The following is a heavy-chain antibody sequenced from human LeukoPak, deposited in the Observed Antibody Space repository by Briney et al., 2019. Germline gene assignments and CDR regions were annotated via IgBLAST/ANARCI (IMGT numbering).Heavy chain of an antibody. CDR3: ARVRVGATPTIDY. CDR1: GFTVSTNY. J-gene: IGHJ4*02. CDR2: IYSGGST. Sequence: GGSLRLSCATSGFTVSTNYVGWVRQAPGKGLEWVSVIYSGGSTYFADSVRGRFTISRDNLRNIVYLQMNSLRAEDTAVYYCARVRVGATPTIDYWGQGALVTVSS. D-gene: IGHD1-26*01. V-gene: IGHV3-66*01.